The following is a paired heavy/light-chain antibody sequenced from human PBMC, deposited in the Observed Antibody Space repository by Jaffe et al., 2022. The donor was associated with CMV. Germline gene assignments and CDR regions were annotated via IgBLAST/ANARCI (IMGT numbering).Heavy chain of an antibody. V-gene: IGHV4-59*02. J-gene: IGHJ4*02. CDR1: GDSVSNYY. CDR3: ARAPQGGRKHFDY. Sequence: QVQLQESGPGLVKASETLSLTCTVSGDSVSNYYWSWIRQPPGGGLEWVGYIYYGGSTNYNPSLKSRVTMSVDTSKNQISLKVSSVTAADTAVYYCARAPQGGRKHFDYWGQGTLVTVSS. CDR2: IYYGGST.
Light chain of an antibody. J-gene: IGKJ2*01. CDR2: WAS. CDR1: QSVLYSSNNMNY. V-gene: IGKV4-1*01. Sequence: DIVMTQSPDSLAVSLGERATINCKSSQSVLYSSNNMNYLAWYQQKLGQPPKLLIDWASTRESGVPDRFSGSGSGTDFTLTISSLQAEDVAVYYCQQYYSTPTFGQGTKLEIK. CDR3: QQYYSTPT.